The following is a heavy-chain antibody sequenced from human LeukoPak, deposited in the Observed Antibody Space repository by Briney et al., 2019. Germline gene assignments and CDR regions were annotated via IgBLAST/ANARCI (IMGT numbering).Heavy chain of an antibody. Sequence: PSETLSLTCTVSGFSISSGSYYWSWLRQPTGKGLEWIVRIYHSGSTYDNPSLKSRDTISVDTSKTQCSLKLSSVTAADTAVYYCARQTRYFDYWGQGTLVTVSS. J-gene: IGHJ4*02. CDR1: GFSISSGSYY. V-gene: IGHV4-61*02. CDR2: IYHSGST. CDR3: ARQTRYFDY.